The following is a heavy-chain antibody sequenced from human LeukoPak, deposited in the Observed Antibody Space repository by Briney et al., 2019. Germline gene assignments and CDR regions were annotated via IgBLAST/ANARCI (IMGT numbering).Heavy chain of an antibody. CDR1: GFTFSSYA. J-gene: IGHJ6*03. CDR3: AKHEVYYYYMDV. CDR2: ISGSGGST. Sequence: PGGSLRLPCAASGFTFSSYAMSWVRQAPGKGLEWVSAISGSGGSTYYADSVKGRFTISRDNSKNTLYLQMNSLRAEDTAVYYCAKHEVYYYYMDVWGKGTTVTVSS. V-gene: IGHV3-23*01.